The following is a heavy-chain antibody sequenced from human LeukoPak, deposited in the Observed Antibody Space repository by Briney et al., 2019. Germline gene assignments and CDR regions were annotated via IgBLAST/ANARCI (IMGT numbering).Heavy chain of an antibody. CDR3: ARRGCVGSNCYLRPSYWYYMDV. CDR2: IYPGDSDT. D-gene: IGHD2-15*01. J-gene: IGHJ6*03. CDR1: GYSFTTYW. V-gene: IGHV5-51*01. Sequence: GESLKISCKASGYSFTTYWIAWVRQMPGKGLEWMGIIYPGDSDTRYSPSFQGQVTISADRSISTAYLQWSSLKASDTATYYCARRGCVGSNCYLRPSYWYYMDVWGKGTTVTVSS.